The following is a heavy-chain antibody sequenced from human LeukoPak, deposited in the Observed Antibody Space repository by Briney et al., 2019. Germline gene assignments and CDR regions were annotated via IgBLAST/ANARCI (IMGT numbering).Heavy chain of an antibody. V-gene: IGHV4-59*01. Sequence: PSETLSLTCTVSGGSISSYYWSWIRQPPGKGLEWIGYIYYSGSTNYNPSLKSRVTISVDTSKNQFSLKLSSVTAADTAVYYCARSQMATIDYWGQGTLVTVSS. J-gene: IGHJ4*02. CDR2: IYYSGST. D-gene: IGHD5-24*01. CDR3: ARSQMATIDY. CDR1: GGSISSYY.